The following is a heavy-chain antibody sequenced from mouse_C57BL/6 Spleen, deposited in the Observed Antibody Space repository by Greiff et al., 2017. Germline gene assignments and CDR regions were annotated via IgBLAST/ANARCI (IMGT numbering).Heavy chain of an antibody. Sequence: QVQLQQPGAELVRPGTSVKLSCKASGYTFTSYWMHWVKQRPGQGLEWIGVIVPSDSYTNYTQKFKGKATLTVDTSSCTAYMQLSIRIAKASAVYFCARGSYYGSNLWFAYWGQGTLVTVSA. J-gene: IGHJ3*01. CDR2: IVPSDSYT. V-gene: IGHV1-59*01. CDR3: ARGSYYGSNLWFAY. D-gene: IGHD1-1*01. CDR1: GYTFTSYW.